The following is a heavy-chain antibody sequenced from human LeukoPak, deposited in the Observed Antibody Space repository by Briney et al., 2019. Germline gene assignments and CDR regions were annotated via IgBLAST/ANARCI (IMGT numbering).Heavy chain of an antibody. CDR3: ARDLVSSYCTGDSCYYYYYYMDV. V-gene: IGHV1-2*02. CDR1: GYTFTGYY. Sequence: ASVKVSCKASGYTFTGYYMHWVRQAPGQRLEWMGWINPNSGGTNYAQKFRGRVTMTRDTSISTAYMELSRLRSDDAAIYYCARDLVSSYCTGDSCYYYYYYMDVWGKGTTVTVSS. J-gene: IGHJ6*03. CDR2: INPNSGGT. D-gene: IGHD2-15*01.